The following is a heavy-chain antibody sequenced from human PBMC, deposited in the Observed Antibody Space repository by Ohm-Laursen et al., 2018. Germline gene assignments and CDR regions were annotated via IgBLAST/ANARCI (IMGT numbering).Heavy chain of an antibody. J-gene: IGHJ4*02. D-gene: IGHD3-22*01. V-gene: IGHV3-53*01. Sequence: SLRLSCAASGFTVSSNYMSWVRQAPGKGLEWVSVIYSGGSTYYADSVKGRFTISRDNSKNTLYLQMNSLRAEDTAVYYCAREDYYDSSGYMDYWGQGTLVTVSS. CDR1: GFTVSSNY. CDR3: AREDYYDSSGYMDY. CDR2: IYSGGST.